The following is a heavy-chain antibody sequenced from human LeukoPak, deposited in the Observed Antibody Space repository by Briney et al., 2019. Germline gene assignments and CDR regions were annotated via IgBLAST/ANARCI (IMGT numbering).Heavy chain of an antibody. Sequence: GGSLRLSCAASGFTFSSYSMNWVRQAPGKGLEWVSSISSSSNYIYYADSVKGRFTISRDNAKNSLYLQMNSLRAEDTAVYYCAKDARITMIVVVRGARPYYFDYWGQGTLVTVSS. V-gene: IGHV3-21*04. CDR1: GFTFSSYS. CDR3: AKDARITMIVVVRGARPYYFDY. J-gene: IGHJ4*02. CDR2: ISSSSNYI. D-gene: IGHD3-22*01.